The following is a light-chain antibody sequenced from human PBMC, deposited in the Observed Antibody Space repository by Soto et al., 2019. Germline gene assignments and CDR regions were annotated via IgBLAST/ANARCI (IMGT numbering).Light chain of an antibody. CDR3: QQYGSPH. Sequence: EIVLTQSPGTLSLSPGERATLSCRASQSVSSSYLAWYQQKPGQAPRLLIYGASSRATGIPDRFSGSGSGTDFTLTISRLEPEDFAVYYCQQYGSPHFGGGTKVEIK. CDR2: GAS. CDR1: QSVSSSY. J-gene: IGKJ4*01. V-gene: IGKV3-20*01.